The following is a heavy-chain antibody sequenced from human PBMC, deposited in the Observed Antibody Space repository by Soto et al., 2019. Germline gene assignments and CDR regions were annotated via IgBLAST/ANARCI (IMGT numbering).Heavy chain of an antibody. Sequence: PGGSLRLSCAASGFTFSSYAMHWVRQAPGKGLEWVAVISYDGSNKYYADSVKGRFTISRDNSKNTLYLQMNSLRAEDTAVYYCGTDPREKDSGWYGDDAIDIWGQGTMVTVSS. CDR3: GTDPREKDSGWYGDDAIDI. CDR1: GFTFSSYA. J-gene: IGHJ3*02. CDR2: ISYDGSNK. D-gene: IGHD6-19*01. V-gene: IGHV3-30-3*01.